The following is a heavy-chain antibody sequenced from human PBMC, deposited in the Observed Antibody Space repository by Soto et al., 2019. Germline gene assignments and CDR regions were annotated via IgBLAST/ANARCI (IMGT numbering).Heavy chain of an antibody. D-gene: IGHD5-18*01. J-gene: IGHJ4*02. CDR1: GGSFNGYY. CDR3: ARGTFRGYSYGYYFDY. CDR2: IKHSGST. Sequence: SETLSLTCAVYGGSFNGYYWTWIRQPPGKGLEWIGEIKHSGSTNYNPSLKSRVTISVDTSKNQFSLNLTSVTAADTAAYYCARGTFRGYSYGYYFDYRGKGALVTVS. V-gene: IGHV4-34*01.